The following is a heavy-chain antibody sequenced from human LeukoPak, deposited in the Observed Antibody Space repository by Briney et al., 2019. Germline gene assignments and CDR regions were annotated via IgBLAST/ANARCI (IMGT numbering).Heavy chain of an antibody. D-gene: IGHD2-2*01. V-gene: IGHV1-3*01. J-gene: IGHJ5*02. Sequence: ASVKVSCKASGYTFTSYAMHWVRQAPGQRLEWMGWINAGNGNTKYSQKFQGRVTITRDTSASTAYMELSSLRSEDTAVYYCARRGQLLWESWFDPWGQGTLVTVSS. CDR2: INAGNGNT. CDR1: GYTFTSYA. CDR3: ARRGQLLWESWFDP.